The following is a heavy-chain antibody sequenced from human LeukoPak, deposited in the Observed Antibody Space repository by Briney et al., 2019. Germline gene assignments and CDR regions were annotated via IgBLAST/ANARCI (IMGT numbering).Heavy chain of an antibody. J-gene: IGHJ5*02. CDR1: GYTFTSYY. Sequence: ASVKVSCKASGYTFTSYYMHWVRQAPGQGLEWMGWINPNSGGTNYAQKFQGRVTMTRDTSISTAYMELSRLRSDDTAVYYCARPHLTRGEGVWFDPWGQGTLVTVSS. CDR3: ARPHLTRGEGVWFDP. V-gene: IGHV1-2*02. D-gene: IGHD3-9*01. CDR2: INPNSGGT.